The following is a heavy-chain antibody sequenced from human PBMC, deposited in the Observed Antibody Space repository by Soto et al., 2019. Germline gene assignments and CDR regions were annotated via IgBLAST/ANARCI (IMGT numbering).Heavy chain of an antibody. CDR3: AREGTLPYYYYYGMDF. CDR2: IYYSGST. V-gene: IGHV4-30-4*01. CDR1: GGSISSGDYY. J-gene: IGHJ6*02. D-gene: IGHD1-26*01. Sequence: QVQLQESGPGLVKPSQTLSLTCTVSGGSISSGDYYWSWIRQPPGKCLEWIGYIYYSGSTYYNPSLNSRFTISGDTSQSQFALKLSSVTAADTAVYYCAREGTLPYYYYYGMDFWGQGTTVTVSS.